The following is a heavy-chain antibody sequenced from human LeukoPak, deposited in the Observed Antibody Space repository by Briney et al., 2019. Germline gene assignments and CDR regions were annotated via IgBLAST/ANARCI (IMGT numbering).Heavy chain of an antibody. Sequence: SETLSLTCAVYGGSFSGYYWSWIRQPPGKGLEWIGEINHSGSANYNPSLKSRVTISADTSKNQFSLKLSSVTAGDTAVYYCARGFRSRYFDLWGRGTLVTVSS. CDR1: GGSFSGYY. D-gene: IGHD6-13*01. CDR2: INHSGSA. J-gene: IGHJ2*01. V-gene: IGHV4-34*01. CDR3: ARGFRSRYFDL.